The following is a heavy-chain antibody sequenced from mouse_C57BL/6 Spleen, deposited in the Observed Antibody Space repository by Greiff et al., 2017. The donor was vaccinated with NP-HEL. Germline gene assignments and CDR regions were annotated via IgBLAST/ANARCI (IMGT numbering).Heavy chain of an antibody. D-gene: IGHD1-1*01. CDR1: GYTFTSYW. Sequence: VQLQQPGAELVKPGASVKLSCKASGYTFTSYWMHWVKQRPGQGLEWIGMIHPNSGSTNYNEKFKSKATLTVDKSSSTAYMQLSSLTSEDSAVYYCAREAYYGSSNGDYWGQGTTLTVSS. V-gene: IGHV1-64*01. J-gene: IGHJ2*01. CDR3: AREAYYGSSNGDY. CDR2: IHPNSGST.